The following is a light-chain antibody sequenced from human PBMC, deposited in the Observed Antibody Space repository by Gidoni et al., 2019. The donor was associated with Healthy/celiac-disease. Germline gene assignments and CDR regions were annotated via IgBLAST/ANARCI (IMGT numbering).Light chain of an antibody. CDR1: SSNIGNNY. CDR3: GTWDSSLSARV. V-gene: IGLV1-51*01. J-gene: IGLJ3*02. Sequence: QSVLTQPPSVSAAPGQKVTISCSGSSSNIGNNYVSWYQQLPGTAPKLLIYDRFSGSKSGTSATLGITGLQTGDEADYYCGTWDSSLSARVFGGGTKLTVL.